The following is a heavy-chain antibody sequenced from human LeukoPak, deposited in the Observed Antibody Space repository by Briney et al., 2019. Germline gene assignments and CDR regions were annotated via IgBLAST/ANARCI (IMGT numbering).Heavy chain of an antibody. V-gene: IGHV3-7*01. Sequence: GGSLRLSCAASGFTFITYWMAWVRQAPGKGLEWVANIKEDESAKHQADSVKGRFTISRDNAQNSVYLQMSSLRGEDTAVYYCARDVGVRLDYWRQGPLVTVSS. J-gene: IGHJ4*02. CDR1: GFTFITYW. CDR3: ARDVGVRLDY. CDR2: IKEDESAK.